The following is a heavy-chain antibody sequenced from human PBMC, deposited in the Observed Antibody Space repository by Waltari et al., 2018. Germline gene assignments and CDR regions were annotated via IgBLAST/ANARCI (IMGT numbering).Heavy chain of an antibody. CDR1: GDTFSSYA. D-gene: IGHD2-15*01. CDR3: ARGGDATQTNYYYGLDV. Sequence: QVRLLQSGAEVKKPGSSVKVSCQASGDTFSSYAINWVRQAPGQGLEWMGRFIPILGLTNYAQKFQGRVTITADKSTTTAYMELSSLRSEDTAVYYCARGGDATQTNYYYGLDVWGQGTTVTVSS. V-gene: IGHV1-69*09. CDR2: FIPILGLT. J-gene: IGHJ6*02.